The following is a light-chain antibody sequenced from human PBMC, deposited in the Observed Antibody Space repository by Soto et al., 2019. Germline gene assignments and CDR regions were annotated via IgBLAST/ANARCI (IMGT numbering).Light chain of an antibody. CDR3: KSYAGRNTYV. V-gene: IGLV2-8*01. CDR2: EVV. CDR1: NSDIGVYDF. Sequence: QYALTQPPSASGSPGQSVTISCTGTNSDIGVYDFVSWYQHHPGKAPRLIIYEVVQRPSGVPDRFSGSKSGNTASLTVSGLQAADEADYFCKSYAGRNTYVFGSGTKLTVL. J-gene: IGLJ1*01.